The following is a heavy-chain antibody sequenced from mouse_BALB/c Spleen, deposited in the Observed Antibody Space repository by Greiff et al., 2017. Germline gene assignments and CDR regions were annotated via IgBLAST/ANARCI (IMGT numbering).Heavy chain of an antibody. Sequence: DVQLVESGGGLVKPGGSLKLSCAASGFTFSDYYMYWVRQTPEKRLEWVATISDGGSYTYYPDSVKGRFTISRDNAKNNLYLQMSSLKSEDTAMYYCARDGRDGFAYWGQGTLVTVSA. D-gene: IGHD3-3*01. V-gene: IGHV5-4*02. CDR2: ISDGGSYT. CDR1: GFTFSDYY. J-gene: IGHJ3*01. CDR3: ARDGRDGFAY.